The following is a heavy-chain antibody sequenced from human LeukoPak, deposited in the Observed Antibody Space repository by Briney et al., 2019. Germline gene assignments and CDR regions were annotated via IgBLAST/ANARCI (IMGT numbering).Heavy chain of an antibody. CDR2: ISAYNGNT. Sequence: ASVKVSCKASGYTFTSYGISWVRQAPGQGLEWMGWISAYNGNTNYAQKLQGRVTMTTDTSTSTAYMELRSLRSDDTAVYYCARSVQLWSPYGMDVWGQGTTVTVSS. CDR1: GYTFTSYG. J-gene: IGHJ6*02. CDR3: ARSVQLWSPYGMDV. D-gene: IGHD5-18*01. V-gene: IGHV1-18*01.